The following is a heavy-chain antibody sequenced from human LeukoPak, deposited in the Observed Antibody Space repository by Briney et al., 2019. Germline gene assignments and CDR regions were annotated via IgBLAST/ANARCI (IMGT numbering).Heavy chain of an antibody. Sequence: GGSLRLSCAASGFALSSHWMTWVRQVPGRGPEWVAHIKQDGSEKYYLDSVKGRFTISRDNAKNSLYLQMSSLRAEDTAVYYCARERWTRAAADYHYYGLDVWGQGTTVTVSS. V-gene: IGHV3-7*03. CDR3: ARERWTRAAADYHYYGLDV. J-gene: IGHJ6*02. CDR2: IKQDGSEK. D-gene: IGHD6-13*01. CDR1: GFALSSHW.